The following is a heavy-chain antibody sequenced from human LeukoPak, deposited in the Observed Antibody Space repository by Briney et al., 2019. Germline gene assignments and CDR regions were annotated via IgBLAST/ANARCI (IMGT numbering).Heavy chain of an antibody. D-gene: IGHD2-15*01. CDR3: AKAPVTTCRGAFCYPFDY. J-gene: IGHJ4*02. Sequence: PGGSLRLSCAASGFTFSSYAMSWVRQAPGKGREWVSAISGSVGSTYYADSVKGRFTISRDSSKNTLFPQMNRLRPEDAAVYYCAKAPVTTCRGAFCYPFDYWGLGTLVTVSS. CDR1: GFTFSSYA. V-gene: IGHV3-23*01. CDR2: ISGSVGST.